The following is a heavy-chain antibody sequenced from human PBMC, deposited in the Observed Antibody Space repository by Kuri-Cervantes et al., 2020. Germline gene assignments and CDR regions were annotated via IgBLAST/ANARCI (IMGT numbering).Heavy chain of an antibody. D-gene: IGHD3-10*01. V-gene: IGHV3-7*03. CDR3: AKTAGSGTYLSGGYGMDV. CDR1: GFTFSSYW. CDR2: IKQDGSEK. Sequence: GGSLRLSCAASGFTFSSYWMSWVRQAPGKGLEWVANIKQDGSEKYYVDSVKGRFTISRDNAKNSLYLQMNSLRAEDTALYYCAKTAGSGTYLSGGYGMDVWGQGTTVTVSS. J-gene: IGHJ6*02.